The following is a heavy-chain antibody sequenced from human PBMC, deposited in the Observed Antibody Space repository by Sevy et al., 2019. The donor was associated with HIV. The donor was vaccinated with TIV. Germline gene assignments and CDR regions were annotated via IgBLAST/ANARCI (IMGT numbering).Heavy chain of an antibody. V-gene: IGHV3-7*01. Sequence: GESLKISCAASGFTFSRFWMTWVRQAPGKGLEWVANIKQDGSGKYYVDSVKGRFSISRDNAKNSLSLQMNSLGAEDTAVYYCARVSEWELGYYFDYWGQGTLVTVSS. CDR3: ARVSEWELGYYFDY. D-gene: IGHD1-26*01. CDR2: IKQDGSGK. J-gene: IGHJ4*02. CDR1: GFTFSRFW.